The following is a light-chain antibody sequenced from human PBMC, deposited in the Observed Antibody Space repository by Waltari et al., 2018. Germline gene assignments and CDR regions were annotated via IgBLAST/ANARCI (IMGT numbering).Light chain of an antibody. CDR2: GTS. CDR1: QTISSIS. Sequence: EIVLTQSPGTLSLSSGDGAALSCSASQTISSISLTWYQQKPRPAPSLLIYGTSSRATGIPDRFSGSGSGTDFTLTIRRLDPEDFAVYYCQQYDGSTVTFGGGTKVEVK. J-gene: IGKJ4*01. CDR3: QQYDGSTVT. V-gene: IGKV3-20*01.